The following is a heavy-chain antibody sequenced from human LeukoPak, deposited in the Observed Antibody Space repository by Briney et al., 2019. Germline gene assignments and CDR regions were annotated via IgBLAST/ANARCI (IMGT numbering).Heavy chain of an antibody. D-gene: IGHD6-19*01. V-gene: IGHV3-23*01. Sequence: GGSLRLSCAASGFAFASYPMSWVRQAPGKGLEWVSTISGSGGSTYNADSVKGRFTISRDNSKNTLYLQMSSLRDGDTAVYFCAKSRSSGWVLGFDYWGQGTLDTVSS. CDR2: ISGSGGST. CDR3: AKSRSSGWVLGFDY. J-gene: IGHJ4*02. CDR1: GFAFASYP.